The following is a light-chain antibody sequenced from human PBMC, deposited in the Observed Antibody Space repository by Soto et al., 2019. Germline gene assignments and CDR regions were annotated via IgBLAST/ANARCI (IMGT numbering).Light chain of an antibody. V-gene: IGLV1-51*01. Sequence: QSVVTQPPSVSAAPGQRVTISCSGSYSNIGNKYVSWYQQFPGTAPKLLIYDNNKRPSGTPDRFSGSKSGTSATLGITGLQTGDEADYYCGTWDSSLSSWVFGGGTKLTVL. CDR3: GTWDSSLSSWV. J-gene: IGLJ3*02. CDR1: YSNIGNKY. CDR2: DNN.